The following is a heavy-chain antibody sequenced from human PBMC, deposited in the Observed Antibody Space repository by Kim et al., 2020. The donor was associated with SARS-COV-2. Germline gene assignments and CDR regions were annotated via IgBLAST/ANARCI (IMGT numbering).Heavy chain of an antibody. CDR3: ARLTAVADPIDY. J-gene: IGHJ4*02. CDR2: IYYSGST. CDR1: GGSISSYY. Sequence: SETLSLTCTVSGGSISSYYWSWIRQPPGKGLEWIGYIYYSGSTNYNPPLKSRVTISVNTSKNQFSLKLSSVTAADTAVYYCARLTAVADPIDYWGQGTLVTVSS. D-gene: IGHD6-19*01. V-gene: IGHV4-59*08.